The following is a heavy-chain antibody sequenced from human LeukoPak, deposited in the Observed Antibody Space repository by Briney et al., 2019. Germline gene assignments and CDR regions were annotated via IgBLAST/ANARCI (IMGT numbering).Heavy chain of an antibody. CDR1: GFTFSSYW. D-gene: IGHD5-24*01. J-gene: IGHJ4*02. V-gene: IGHV3-23*01. CDR3: AKSGYNRFDY. Sequence: PGGSLRLSCAASGFTFSSYWMSWVRQAPGKGLEWVSSISGSGSGGGTYYADSVKGRFTISRDNSKNTLYLQMNSLRAEDTAVYYCAKSGYNRFDYWGQGTLVTVSS. CDR2: ISGSGSGGGT.